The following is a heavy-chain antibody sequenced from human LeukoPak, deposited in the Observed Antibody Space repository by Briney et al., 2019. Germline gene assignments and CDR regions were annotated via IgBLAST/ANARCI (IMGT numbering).Heavy chain of an antibody. CDR1: GFTFGSYA. D-gene: IGHD3-3*01. Sequence: GGSLRLSCAASGFTFGSYAMSWVRQAPGKGLEWVSVISNSGGSTYYADSVQGRFTISRDNSKRTLFLQMNSLRAEDTAFYYCAKAELGVDTFFDYWGQGTLVTVSS. CDR3: AKAELGVDTFFDY. J-gene: IGHJ4*02. CDR2: ISNSGGST. V-gene: IGHV3-23*01.